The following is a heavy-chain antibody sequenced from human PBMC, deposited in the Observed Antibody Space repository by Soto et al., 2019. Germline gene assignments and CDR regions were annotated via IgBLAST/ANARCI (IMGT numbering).Heavy chain of an antibody. CDR1: GLTISSGSYY. Sequence: SETLSLTCAVSGLTISSGSYYWSWIRQHPGKGLEWVGNIYYNGSTYYSPSLKSRLTLWLDTSENQFSLRLTSVTAADTAVYYCARYRISGSWSKFDYWGQGTLVTVSS. V-gene: IGHV4-31*11. J-gene: IGHJ4*02. CDR3: ARYRISGSWSKFDY. D-gene: IGHD6-13*01. CDR2: IYYNGST.